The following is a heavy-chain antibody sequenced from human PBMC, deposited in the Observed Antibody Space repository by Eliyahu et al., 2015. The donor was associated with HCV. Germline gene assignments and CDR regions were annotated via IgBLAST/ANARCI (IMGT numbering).Heavy chain of an antibody. CDR3: ARDPDKTKNYYGSGSFDY. CDR1: EXXFXXYA. J-gene: IGHJ4*02. D-gene: IGHD3-10*01. V-gene: IGHV3-30*04. Sequence: QVQLVESGGGVVQPGRSLRLSCAXSEXXFXXYAMHWVRXAPGKGLXXVAVISYDGNXKYYTNXVRGRFTISRDNSKDTLYLQMDSLRADDTAVYYCARDPDKTKNYYGSGSFDYWGRGTLVAVSS. CDR2: ISYDGNXK.